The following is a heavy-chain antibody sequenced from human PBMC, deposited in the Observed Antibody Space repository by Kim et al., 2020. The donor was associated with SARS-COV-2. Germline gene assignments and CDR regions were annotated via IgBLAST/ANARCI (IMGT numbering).Heavy chain of an antibody. CDR1: GFTFSSYG. V-gene: IGHV3-33*06. CDR2: IWYDGSNK. D-gene: IGHD6-19*01. J-gene: IGHJ6*02. CDR3: AKDGDYTAGWGMDV. Sequence: GGSLRLSCAASGFTFSSYGMHWVRQAPGKGLEWVAVIWYDGSNKYYADSVKGRFTISRDNSKNTLYLQMNSLRAEDTAVYYCAKDGDYTAGWGMDVWGQGTTVTVSS.